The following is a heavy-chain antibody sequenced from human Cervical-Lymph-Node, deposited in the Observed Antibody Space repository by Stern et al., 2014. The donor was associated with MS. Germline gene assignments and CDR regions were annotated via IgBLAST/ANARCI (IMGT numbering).Heavy chain of an antibody. CDR2: ISSVGSYI. Sequence: VQLVQSGGGLVKPGGSLRFSCAASGFTFSSYSMNCVRQAPGKGLEWVESISSVGSYIYYADSLKGRFTIPRDIAKTSLYLQMNSLRAEDTAVYYCTRGRGGNYRYYFDYWGQGTLVTVSS. CDR1: GFTFSSYS. D-gene: IGHD4-23*01. V-gene: IGHV3-21*01. CDR3: TRGRGGNYRYYFDY. J-gene: IGHJ4*02.